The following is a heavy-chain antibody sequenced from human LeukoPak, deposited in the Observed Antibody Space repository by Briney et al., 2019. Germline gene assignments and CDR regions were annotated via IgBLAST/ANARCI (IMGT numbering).Heavy chain of an antibody. CDR3: ARGRIVVVPAAVYYYYYGMDV. Sequence: KSSETLSLTCNVSGGSISTYYWSWIRQSPGKGLEWIGNIYYIGSTNYNPSLKSRVTISVDTSKNQFSLKLSSVTAADTAVYYCARGRIVVVPAAVYYYYYGMDVWGQGTTVTVSS. D-gene: IGHD2-2*01. V-gene: IGHV4-59*12. CDR1: GGSISTYY. J-gene: IGHJ6*02. CDR2: IYYIGST.